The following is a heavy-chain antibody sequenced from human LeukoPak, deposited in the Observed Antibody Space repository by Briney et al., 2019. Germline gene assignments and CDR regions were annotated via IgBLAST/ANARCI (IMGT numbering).Heavy chain of an antibody. CDR2: LSGSGGST. D-gene: IGHD3-22*01. V-gene: IGHV3-23*01. CDR3: AKVGYDSSGYLLDAFDI. CDR1: GFTFSSYA. Sequence: GGSLRLSCAASGFTFSSYAMSWVRQAPGKGLEWVSGLSGSGGSTYYADSMKGRFTISRDNSKNTLYLQMNSLRAEDTAVYYCAKVGYDSSGYLLDAFDIWGQGTMVTVSS. J-gene: IGHJ3*02.